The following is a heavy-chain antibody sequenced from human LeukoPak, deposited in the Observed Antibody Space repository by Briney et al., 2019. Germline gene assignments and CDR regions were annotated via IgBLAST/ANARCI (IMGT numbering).Heavy chain of an antibody. J-gene: IGHJ3*02. V-gene: IGHV3-11*01. CDR1: GFTFSDYY. CDR3: ARRIWGADSQSHTFDI. D-gene: IGHD3-16*01. Sequence: KTGGSLRLSCAASGFTFSDYYMGWIRQAPGKGLEWISYISRTIYYADSVKARFTISRDNAKNSLYLQMNSLRAEDRAVYYCARRIWGADSQSHTFDIWGQGTMVTVSS. CDR2: ISRTI.